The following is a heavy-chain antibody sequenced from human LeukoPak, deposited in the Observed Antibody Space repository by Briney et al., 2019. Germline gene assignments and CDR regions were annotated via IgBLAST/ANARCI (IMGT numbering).Heavy chain of an antibody. J-gene: IGHJ6*02. V-gene: IGHV4-59*01. CDR3: ARVPPTATSYYGMDV. Sequence: SETLSLTCSVSGDSISSYYWTWIRQPPGKRLEWIGYVYSTGSTNYSPSLKSRVTISVDTSRNQFSLTLNSVTAADTAVYYCARVPPTATSYYGMDVWGHGTTVTVSS. CDR1: GDSISSYY. D-gene: IGHD2-2*01. CDR2: VYSTGST.